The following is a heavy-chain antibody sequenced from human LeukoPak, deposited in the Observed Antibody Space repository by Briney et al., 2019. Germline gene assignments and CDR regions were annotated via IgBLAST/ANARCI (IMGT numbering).Heavy chain of an antibody. CDR1: GYTFTSYG. D-gene: IGHD6-13*01. Sequence: ASVKVSCKASGYTFTSYGISWVRQAPGQGLGWMGWISAYNGNTNYAQKLQGRVTMTTDTSTSTAYMELRSLRSDDTAVYYCARSPPSEAIAAAGKGFDYWGQGTLVTVSS. CDR2: ISAYNGNT. V-gene: IGHV1-18*01. CDR3: ARSPPSEAIAAAGKGFDY. J-gene: IGHJ4*02.